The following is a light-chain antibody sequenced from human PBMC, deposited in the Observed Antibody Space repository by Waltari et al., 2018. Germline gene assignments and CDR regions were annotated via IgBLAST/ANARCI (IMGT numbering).Light chain of an antibody. CDR3: QQYDSSPKT. CDR2: GPA. V-gene: IGKV3-20*01. CDR1: QSISRTY. Sequence: EIVLTQSPGTLSLSPGERATLSCRASQSISRTYLAWYQQKTGQAPRLLIYGPAGRATGIPDRFSGSGSGTDFTLTISGLEPEDFAVYYCQQYDSSPKTFGQGTKVEIK. J-gene: IGKJ1*01.